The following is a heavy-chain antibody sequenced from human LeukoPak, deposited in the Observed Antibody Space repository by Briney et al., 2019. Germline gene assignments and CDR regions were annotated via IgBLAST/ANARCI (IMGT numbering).Heavy chain of an antibody. CDR1: GASISSPFW. J-gene: IGHJ4*02. V-gene: IGHV4-4*02. CDR2: IYQSGSP. Sequence: SGTLSLTCAVSGASISSPFWWSWVRQTPGKGLEWIGEIYQSGSPNYNPSVKSRVTMSVDKSKNLVCLRLMSVTAADTAVYFCARVGHRKAAAGVFDYWGQGMLVTVSS. D-gene: IGHD6-13*01. CDR3: ARVGHRKAAAGVFDY.